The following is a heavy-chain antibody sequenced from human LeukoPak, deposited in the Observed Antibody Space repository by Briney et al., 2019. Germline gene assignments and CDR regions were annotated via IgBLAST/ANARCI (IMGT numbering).Heavy chain of an antibody. CDR3: ARDGDSSGWYYMDV. CDR2: ISGSGGST. J-gene: IGHJ6*03. V-gene: IGHV3-23*01. Sequence: PGGSLRLSCAASGFTFSSYGMSWVRQAPGKGLEWVSAISGSGGSTYYADSVKGRFTISRDNSKNTLYLQMNSLRAEDTAFYYCARDGDSSGWYYMDVWGKGTTVTVSS. D-gene: IGHD6-19*01. CDR1: GFTFSSYG.